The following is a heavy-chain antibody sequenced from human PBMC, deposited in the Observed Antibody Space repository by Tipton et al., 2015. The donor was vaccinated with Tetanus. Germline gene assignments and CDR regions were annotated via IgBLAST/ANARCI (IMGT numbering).Heavy chain of an antibody. CDR1: GYNFSHYS. V-gene: IGHV5-51*01. CDR2: VDPRDSQA. CDR3: ARQKGY. J-gene: IGHJ4*02. Sequence: QLVQSGAEVGKPGESLKISCQGSGYNFSHYSIGWVRQLPGRGLEWMGIVDPRDSQATYGPSFQGQVTLSADRSINVAYLQWGSLKASDTGLYYCARQKGYWGQGTLVTVS.